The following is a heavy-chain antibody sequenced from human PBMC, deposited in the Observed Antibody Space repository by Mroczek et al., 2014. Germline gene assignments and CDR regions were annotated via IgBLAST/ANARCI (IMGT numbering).Heavy chain of an antibody. V-gene: IGHV3-15*01. D-gene: IGHD2-2*01. CDR2: IKSKTDGGTT. CDR1: GFTFSNAW. Sequence: ESGGGLVKPGGSLRLSCAASGFTFSNAWMSWVRQAPGKGLEWVGRIKSKTDGGTTDYAAPVKGRFTISRDDSKNTLYLQMNSLKTEDTAVYYCTTDPAAIHRYFDYWGQGTLVTVSS. CDR3: TTDPAAIHRYFDY. J-gene: IGHJ4*02.